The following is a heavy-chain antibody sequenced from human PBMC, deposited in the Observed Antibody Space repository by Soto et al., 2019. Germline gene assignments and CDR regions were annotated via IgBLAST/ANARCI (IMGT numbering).Heavy chain of an antibody. CDR1: GFTFSRDA. Sequence: GGTLILSCSGSGFTFSRDAMSWVRLGPGKGLEWVSAISGSGGSTYYADYVKGRFTISRDNAKNTLYLQMNSLRAEDTAVYYCAKEQGGTGPWAYYYYSMNVWGQETTVTVSS. V-gene: IGHV3-23*01. D-gene: IGHD2-15*01. J-gene: IGHJ6*02. CDR3: AKEQGGTGPWAYYYYSMNV. CDR2: ISGSGGST.